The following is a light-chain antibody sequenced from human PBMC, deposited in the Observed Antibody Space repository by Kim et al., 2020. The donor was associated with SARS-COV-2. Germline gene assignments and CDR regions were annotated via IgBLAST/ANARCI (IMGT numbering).Light chain of an antibody. CDR3: QAWDSSTAV. J-gene: IGLJ3*02. CDR1: KLGYKY. V-gene: IGLV3-1*01. Sequence: SYELTQPPSVSVSPGQTASITCSGDKLGYKYACWYQQKPGQSPVLVIYQDSKRPSGIPERFSGSISGNTATLTISGPQAMDEADYYCQAWDSSTAVFGGGTQLTVL. CDR2: QDS.